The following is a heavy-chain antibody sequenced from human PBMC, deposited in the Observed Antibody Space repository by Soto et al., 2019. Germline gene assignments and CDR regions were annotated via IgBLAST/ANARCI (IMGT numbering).Heavy chain of an antibody. Sequence: QVQLVQSGAEVKKPGSSVKVSCKASGGTFSSYAISWVRQAPGQGLEWMGGISPIFDTADYAQQFQGRVTITADESTSTAYMELSSLRSEDTAVYYCASHGITGTSVYYYGMDVWRQGTTVTVSS. CDR1: GGTFSSYA. CDR3: ASHGITGTSVYYYGMDV. V-gene: IGHV1-69*12. CDR2: ISPIFDTA. J-gene: IGHJ6*02. D-gene: IGHD1-7*01.